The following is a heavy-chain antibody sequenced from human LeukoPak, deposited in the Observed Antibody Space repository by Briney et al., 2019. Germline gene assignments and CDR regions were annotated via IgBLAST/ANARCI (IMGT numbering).Heavy chain of an antibody. D-gene: IGHD3-10*01. CDR1: GGSISSGGYS. CDR3: ARELRYYGSGSYHWFDP. Sequence: SQTLSLTCVVSGGSISSGGYSWTWIRQPPGKGLEWMGYIYYSGSTNYNPSLKSRVTISVDTSKNQFSLKLSSVTAADTAVYYCARELRYYGSGSYHWFDPWGQGTLVTVSS. J-gene: IGHJ5*02. V-gene: IGHV4-30-4*07. CDR2: IYYSGST.